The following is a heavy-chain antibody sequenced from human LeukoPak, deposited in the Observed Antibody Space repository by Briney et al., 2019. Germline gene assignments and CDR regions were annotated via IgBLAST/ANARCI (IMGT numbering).Heavy chain of an antibody. V-gene: IGHV4-38-2*02. D-gene: IGHD5-12*01. CDR1: GYFSTAYY. CDR3: ARQVATKGEWAFDV. Sequence: SETLSLTCTVSGYFSTAYYWGWIRQPPGKGLEWIASIRHDGHTYYNPSLKSQVTISVDMSRNQFSLTLNSLTAADTAVYYCARQVATKGEWAFDVWGQGTMVTVSS. J-gene: IGHJ3*01. CDR2: IRHDGHT.